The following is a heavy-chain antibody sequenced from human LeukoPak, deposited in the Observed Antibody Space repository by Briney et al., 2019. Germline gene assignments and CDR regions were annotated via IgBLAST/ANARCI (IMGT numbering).Heavy chain of an antibody. D-gene: IGHD3-10*01. CDR3: VRARHPGGWFDP. J-gene: IGHJ5*02. CDR2: INHDGGEI. Sequence: PGGSLRLSCAASGFTFSSSWMTWVRQAPGKGLEWVASINHDGGEIHYVDSVKGRFTISRDNAKNSLYLQMNSLTAEDTAVHYCVRARHPGGWFDPWGQGTLVTVSS. V-gene: IGHV3-7*04. CDR1: GFTFSSSW.